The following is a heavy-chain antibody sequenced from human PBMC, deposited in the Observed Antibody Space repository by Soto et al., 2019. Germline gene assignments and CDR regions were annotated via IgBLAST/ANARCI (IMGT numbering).Heavy chain of an antibody. D-gene: IGHD3-9*01. V-gene: IGHV5-51*01. CDR1: GYSFTSYW. CDR3: ARGDSSYDILTGYVDY. CDR2: IYPGDSDT. J-gene: IGHJ4*02. Sequence: GESLKISCKGSGYSFTSYWIGWVRQMPGKGLEWMGIIYPGDSDTRYSPSFQGQVTISADKSISTAYLQWSSLKASDTAMYYCARGDSSYDILTGYVDYWGQGTLVTVSS.